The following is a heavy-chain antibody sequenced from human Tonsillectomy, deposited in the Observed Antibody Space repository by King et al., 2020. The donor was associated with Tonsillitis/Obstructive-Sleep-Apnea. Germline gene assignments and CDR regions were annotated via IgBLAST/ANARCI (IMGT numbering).Heavy chain of an antibody. CDR3: ATDLLACDF. D-gene: IGHD2-8*02. J-gene: IGHJ4*02. CDR1: GFTFTDYY. V-gene: IGHV3-11*01. Sequence: VQLVESGGGLVKPGGSLRLSCAASGFTFTDYYMSWLRQAPGKGLEWVSFISSRGSTIYYADSVKGRFTISRDNAKNSLYLQMNGLRAEDTAMYYCATDLLACDFWGQGTLVTVSS. CDR2: ISSRGSTI.